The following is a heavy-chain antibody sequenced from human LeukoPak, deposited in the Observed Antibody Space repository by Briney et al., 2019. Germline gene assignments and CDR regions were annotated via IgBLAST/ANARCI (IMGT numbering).Heavy chain of an antibody. Sequence: PGGSLRLSCEVSGTIVSTTYMSWVRQVPGKGLEWVSVIYSGGGTYYADSVKGRFTTSRDTSKNTLYLQMNSLTAEDAAVYYCASSAPSSREERKGDYWGQGTLVTVSS. CDR2: IYSGGGT. J-gene: IGHJ4*02. V-gene: IGHV3-53*01. D-gene: IGHD1-26*01. CDR1: GTIVSTTY. CDR3: ASSAPSSREERKGDY.